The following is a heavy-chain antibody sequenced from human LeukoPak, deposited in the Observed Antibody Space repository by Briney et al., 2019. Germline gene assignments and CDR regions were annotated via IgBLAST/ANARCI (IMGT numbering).Heavy chain of an antibody. Sequence: GGSLRLSCAVSGFTFSRYWMNWARQAPGEGLEWVANINQDGSEKYYVDSVKGRFTISRDNAKNSLYLQMNSLRAEDTAVYYCVRDYDVIGETNWGQGTLVTVSS. CDR2: INQDGSEK. V-gene: IGHV3-7*01. CDR1: GFTFSRYW. CDR3: VRDYDVIGETN. D-gene: IGHD2-21*01. J-gene: IGHJ4*02.